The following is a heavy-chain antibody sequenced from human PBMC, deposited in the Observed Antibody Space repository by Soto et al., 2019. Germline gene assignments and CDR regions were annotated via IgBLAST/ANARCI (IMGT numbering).Heavy chain of an antibody. CDR1: GFTFSNAW. J-gene: IGHJ4*02. CDR3: TTWDCSSTSCLDY. CDR2: IKSKTDGGTT. D-gene: IGHD2-2*01. Sequence: GGSLRLSCASSGFTFSNAWMNWVRQAPGKGLEWVGRIKSKTDGGTTDYAAPVKGRFTISRDDSKNTLYLQMNSLKTEDTAVYYCTTWDCSSTSCLDYWGQGTLVTVSS. V-gene: IGHV3-15*07.